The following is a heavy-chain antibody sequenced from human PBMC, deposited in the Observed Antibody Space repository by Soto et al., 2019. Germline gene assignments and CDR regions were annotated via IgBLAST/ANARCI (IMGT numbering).Heavy chain of an antibody. D-gene: IGHD5-18*01. CDR3: ARDPGYSYGYES. CDR2: INAGNGNT. V-gene: IGHV1-3*01. CDR1: GYTFTSYA. J-gene: IGHJ5*02. Sequence: ASVKVSCKASGYTFTSYAMHWVRQAPGQRLEWMGWINAGNGNTKYSQKFQGRVTITRDTSASTAYMELSSLRSEDTAVYYCARDPGYSYGYESWGQGTLVTVSS.